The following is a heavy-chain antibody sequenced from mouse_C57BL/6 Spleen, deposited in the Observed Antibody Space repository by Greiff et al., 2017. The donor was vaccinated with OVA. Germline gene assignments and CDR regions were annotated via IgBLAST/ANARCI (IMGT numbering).Heavy chain of an antibody. Sequence: EVMLVESGGGLVKPGGSLKLSCAASGFTFSDYGMHWVRQAPEKGLEWVAYISSVSSTIYYADTVKGRFTISRDNAKNTLFLQMTSLRSEDTAMYYCAYGYDVGWYFDVWGTGTTVTVSS. CDR1: GFTFSDYG. J-gene: IGHJ1*03. CDR3: AYGYDVGWYFDV. D-gene: IGHD2-2*01. CDR2: ISSVSSTI. V-gene: IGHV5-17*01.